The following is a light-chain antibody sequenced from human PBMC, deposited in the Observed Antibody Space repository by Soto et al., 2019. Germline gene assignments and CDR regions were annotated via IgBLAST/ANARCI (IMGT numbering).Light chain of an antibody. CDR1: TSDVGGYNF. V-gene: IGLV2-8*01. J-gene: IGLJ1*01. CDR3: SSFAGSNNRFV. CDR2: ELN. Sequence: QSALTQPPSASGSPGQSVTISCTGTTSDVGGYNFVSWYQQHPGKAPKLIIYELNKRPSGVPDPFSGSKSGSTASLTVSGLQAEDEADYYCSSFAGSNNRFVFGTGTKVTVL.